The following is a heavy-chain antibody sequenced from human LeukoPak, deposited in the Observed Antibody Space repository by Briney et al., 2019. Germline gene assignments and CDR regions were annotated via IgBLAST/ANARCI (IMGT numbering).Heavy chain of an antibody. J-gene: IGHJ4*02. Sequence: GGSLRLSCAASGFTFSTYGMHWVRQAPGKGLDWVAFIRYDGGNKYYADSVKGRFTISRDTSKNTLYLQMNSLRAEDTAVYYCARGASIGSSWLPFDYWGQGTLVTVSS. CDR1: GFTFSTYG. CDR3: ARGASIGSSWLPFDY. CDR2: IRYDGGNK. D-gene: IGHD6-13*01. V-gene: IGHV3-30*02.